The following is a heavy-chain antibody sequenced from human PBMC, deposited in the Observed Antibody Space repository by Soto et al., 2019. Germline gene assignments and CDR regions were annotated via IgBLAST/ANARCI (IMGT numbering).Heavy chain of an antibody. J-gene: IGHJ5*02. D-gene: IGHD7-27*01. CDR1: GGSISSGGYY. CDR3: ARDGEGGWFDP. CDR2: IYYSGST. Sequence: QVQLQESGPGLVKPSQTLSLTCTVSGGSISSGGYYWSWIRQHPGKGLEWIGYIYYSGSTYYNPSLQRRVTISVDPSKNQFSLKLSSVTAADTAVYYCARDGEGGWFDPWGQGTLVTVSS. V-gene: IGHV4-31*03.